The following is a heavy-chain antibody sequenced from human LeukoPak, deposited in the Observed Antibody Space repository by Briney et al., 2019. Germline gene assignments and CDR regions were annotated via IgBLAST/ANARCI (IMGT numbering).Heavy chain of an antibody. J-gene: IGHJ4*02. CDR1: GFTFSNYW. CDR3: ARVFTMVRAPPDY. CDR2: INSDGSST. Sequence: PGGSLRLSCAASGFTFSNYWMHWVRQAPGKGLVWVSRINSDGSSTSYADSVKGRFTISRDNAKNTLYLQMNSVRVEDTAVYHCARVFTMVRAPPDYWGQGTLVTVSS. D-gene: IGHD3-10*01. V-gene: IGHV3-74*01.